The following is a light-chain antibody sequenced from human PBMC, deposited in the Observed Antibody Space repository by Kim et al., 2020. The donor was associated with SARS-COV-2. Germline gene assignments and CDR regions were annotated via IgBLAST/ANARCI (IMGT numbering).Light chain of an antibody. Sequence: SPGERATLSCRASQSVRSNVAWYQQKPGQAPRLLIYGASTRATGVPARFSGSGSGTEFTLTISSLQSEDFAVYYCQQYNNWPPWTFGQGTKVEIK. J-gene: IGKJ1*01. CDR3: QQYNNWPPWT. CDR1: QSVRSN. CDR2: GAS. V-gene: IGKV3-15*01.